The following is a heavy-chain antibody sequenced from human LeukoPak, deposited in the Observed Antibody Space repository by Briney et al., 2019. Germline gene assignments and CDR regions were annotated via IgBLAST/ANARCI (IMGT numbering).Heavy chain of an antibody. Sequence: GGTLRLSCAASGFTFSSYGMSWVRQAPGKGLEWVSAISGSGGSTYYADSVKGRFTISRDNSKNSLYLQMNSLRTEDTALYYCAKTSVGALDYWGQGTLVTVSS. V-gene: IGHV3-23*01. CDR2: ISGSGGST. D-gene: IGHD1-26*01. J-gene: IGHJ4*02. CDR3: AKTSVGALDY. CDR1: GFTFSSYG.